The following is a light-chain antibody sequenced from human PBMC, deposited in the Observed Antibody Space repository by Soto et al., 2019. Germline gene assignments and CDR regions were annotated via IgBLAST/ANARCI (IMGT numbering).Light chain of an antibody. CDR1: TSNIGNNA. CDR2: YDD. J-gene: IGLJ3*02. CDR3: ASWDDTLSGVV. V-gene: IGLV1-36*01. Sequence: QSVLTQPPSVSGAPGQRVTISCSGSTSNIGNNAVNWYQQLPGKAPRALIYYDDLLPTGVSKRFSGYKSGTSVSLAISGLQSDDEADYYCASWDDTLSGVVFGGGTQLTVL.